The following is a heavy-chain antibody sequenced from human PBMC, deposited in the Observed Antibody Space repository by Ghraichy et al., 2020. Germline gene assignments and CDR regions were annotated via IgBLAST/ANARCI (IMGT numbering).Heavy chain of an antibody. Sequence: GGSLRLSCAASGFTFSSYGMHWVRQAPGKGLEWVAVIWYDGSNKYYADSVKGRFTISRDNSKNTLYLQMNSLRAEDTAVYYCARDMGNDYGDYTYYYYGMDVWGQGTTVTVSS. CDR1: GFTFSSYG. J-gene: IGHJ6*02. V-gene: IGHV3-33*08. CDR3: ARDMGNDYGDYTYYYYGMDV. CDR2: IWYDGSNK. D-gene: IGHD4-17*01.